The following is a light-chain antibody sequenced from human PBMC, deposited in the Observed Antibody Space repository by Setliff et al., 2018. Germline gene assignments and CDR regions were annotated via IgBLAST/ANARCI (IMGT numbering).Light chain of an antibody. J-gene: IGLJ1*01. CDR1: SSDIGAYDY. CDR2: DVS. Sequence: QSVLTQPASVSGSPGQSITTYCIGSSSDIGAYDYVAWYQQHPGKAPKLMIYDVSHRPSGVSHRFSASTSGNTASLTISGLQVEDEADYYCSSYSTRTSLEVFGTGTKVTVL. CDR3: SSYSTRTSLEV. V-gene: IGLV2-14*03.